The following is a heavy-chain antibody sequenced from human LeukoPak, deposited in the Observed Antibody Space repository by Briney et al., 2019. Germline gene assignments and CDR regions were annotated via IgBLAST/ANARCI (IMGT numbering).Heavy chain of an antibody. V-gene: IGHV4-4*07. CDR2: IYTSGST. D-gene: IGHD3-3*01. CDR3: ARDRWYYDFWSGYDAFDI. J-gene: IGHJ3*02. Sequence: PSETLSLTCTVPGGSISSYYWSWIRQPAGKGLEWIGRIYTSGSTNYNPSLKSRVTMSVDTSKNQFSLKLSSVTAADTAVCYCARDRWYYDFWSGYDAFDIWGQGTMVTVSS. CDR1: GGSISSYY.